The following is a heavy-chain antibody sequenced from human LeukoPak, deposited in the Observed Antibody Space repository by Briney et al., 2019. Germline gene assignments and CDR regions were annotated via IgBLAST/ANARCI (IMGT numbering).Heavy chain of an antibody. Sequence: PSETLSLTCTVSGGSIRSYYWSWIRQPPGKGLEWIGYIYFSGSTNYNPSLKSRVTISVDTSKNQFSLNLSSVTAADTAVYYCASDYYLMDNWGQGTLVTVSS. CDR1: GGSIRSYY. CDR3: ASDYYLMDN. D-gene: IGHD3-22*01. CDR2: IYFSGST. J-gene: IGHJ4*02. V-gene: IGHV4-59*08.